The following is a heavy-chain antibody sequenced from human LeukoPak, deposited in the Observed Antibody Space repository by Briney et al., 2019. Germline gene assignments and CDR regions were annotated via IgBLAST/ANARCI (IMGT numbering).Heavy chain of an antibody. CDR2: MNPNSGNT. J-gene: IGHJ3*02. Sequence: ASVKVSCKASGYTFTSYDINWVRQATGQGLEWMGWMNPNSGNTGYAQKFQGRVTTTRNTSISTAYMELSSLRSEDTAVYYCARDIPGAVAGTLGAFDIWGQGTMVTVSS. CDR1: GYTFTSYD. CDR3: ARDIPGAVAGTLGAFDI. V-gene: IGHV1-8*01. D-gene: IGHD6-19*01.